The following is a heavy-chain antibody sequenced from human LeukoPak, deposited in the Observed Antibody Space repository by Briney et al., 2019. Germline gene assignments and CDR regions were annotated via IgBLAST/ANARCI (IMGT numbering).Heavy chain of an antibody. CDR2: INADGSRT. CDR3: ATWAFYHDLDV. J-gene: IGHJ6*02. CDR1: GFTLDAYA. D-gene: IGHD3-3*01. V-gene: IGHV3-43*02. Sequence: GGSLRLSCVASGFTLDAYAMHWVRQVRGKGLEWVSLINADGSRTYYADSVKGRFTISRDNYKNSLYLQMTSLRPEDSALYYCATWAFYHDLDVWGRRTTVTVSS.